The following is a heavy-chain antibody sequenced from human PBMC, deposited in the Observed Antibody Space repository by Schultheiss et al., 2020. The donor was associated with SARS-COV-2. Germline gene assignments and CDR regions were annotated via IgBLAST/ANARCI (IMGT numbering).Heavy chain of an antibody. CDR3: AREQQLVHFYYYGMDV. CDR2: INHSGST. CDR1: GGSFSGYY. Sequence: SETLSLTCAVYGGSFSGYYWTWIRQPPGKGLEWIGEINHSGSTSYNPSLKSRVTISVDMSKNQFSLKLSSVTAADTAVYYCAREQQLVHFYYYGMDVWGQGTTVTVSS. D-gene: IGHD6-6*01. J-gene: IGHJ6*02. V-gene: IGHV4-34*01.